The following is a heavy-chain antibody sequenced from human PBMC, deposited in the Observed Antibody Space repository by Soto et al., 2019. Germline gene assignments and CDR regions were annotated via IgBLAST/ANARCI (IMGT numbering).Heavy chain of an antibody. D-gene: IGHD3-16*01. J-gene: IGHJ6*01. CDR2: IIPVFGRV. V-gene: IGHV1-69*01. CDR1: GVTFSSRA. Sequence: QVQLVQSGPEVKKTGTSVKVSCKASGVTFSSRAISWVRQAPGQGLEWMGGIIPVFGRVNYAEKFQDRVTITEDESTGTVYMELSSLRSEDTALYYCANSRGGTFLGYHGMDIW. CDR3: ANSRGGTFLGYHGMDI.